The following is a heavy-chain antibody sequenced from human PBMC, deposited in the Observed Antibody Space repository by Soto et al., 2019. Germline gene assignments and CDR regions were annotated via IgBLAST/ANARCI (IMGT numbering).Heavy chain of an antibody. V-gene: IGHV3-15*01. Sequence: GGSLRLSCAASGCTFSNAWMSWVRQAPGKGLEWVGRIKSKTDGGTTDYAAPVKGRFTISRDDAKNTLYLQMNSLKTEDTAVYYCPSGWGVVGATTDAFDIWGQGIMVTVSS. CDR1: GCTFSNAW. CDR3: PSGWGVVGATTDAFDI. D-gene: IGHD1-26*01. J-gene: IGHJ3*02. CDR2: IKSKTDGGTT.